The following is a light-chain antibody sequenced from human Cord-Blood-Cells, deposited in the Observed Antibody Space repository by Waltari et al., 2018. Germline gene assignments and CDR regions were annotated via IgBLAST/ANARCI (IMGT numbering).Light chain of an antibody. Sequence: QLVLTQSPSASASLGASVKLTCTLSSGHSSYAIAWHQQQPEKGPRYLMKLNSDGSHSKGDGIPDRFPGSSPGAGRYPTISSLHSEDEADYYCQTWGTGIVVFGGGTKLTVL. CDR3: QTWGTGIVV. J-gene: IGLJ2*01. V-gene: IGLV4-69*01. CDR1: SGHSSYA. CDR2: LNSDGSH.